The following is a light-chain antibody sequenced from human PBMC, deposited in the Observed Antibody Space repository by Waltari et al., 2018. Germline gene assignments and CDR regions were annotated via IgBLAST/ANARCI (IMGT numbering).Light chain of an antibody. Sequence: EVVLTQSPGTLSLSPGERATLSCRASQRIGRTVTWYQQKPGQSPRLLMYGASIRAAGIPDRFSGSGSGADFILTITRLGPEDFAVYYCQNYERVPVTFGQGTKVEIK. CDR2: GAS. V-gene: IGKV3-20*01. CDR1: QRIGRTV. J-gene: IGKJ1*01. CDR3: QNYERVPVT.